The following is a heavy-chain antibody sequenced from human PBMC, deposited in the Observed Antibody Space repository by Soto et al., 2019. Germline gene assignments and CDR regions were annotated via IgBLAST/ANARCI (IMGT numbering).Heavy chain of an antibody. D-gene: IGHD2-21*02. Sequence: QVQLLQSGAEVKKPGASVKVSCKASGYTFIDYYMHWVRQAPGQGPEWMGCINPKGGGTKYAQKFPDWVTMTWDTSNSTTFMELNRLRSDDTAVYYCARESVALTKDFDYWGQGTLVTVSS. CDR2: INPKGGGT. CDR3: ARESVALTKDFDY. CDR1: GYTFIDYY. V-gene: IGHV1-2*04. J-gene: IGHJ4*02.